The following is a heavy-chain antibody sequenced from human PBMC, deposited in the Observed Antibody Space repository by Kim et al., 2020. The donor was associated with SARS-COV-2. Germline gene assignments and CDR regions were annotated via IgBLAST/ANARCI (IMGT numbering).Heavy chain of an antibody. CDR1: GFTFSSYW. D-gene: IGHD1-7*01. V-gene: IGHV3-7*03. J-gene: IGHJ6*02. CDR3: ARDGTDSGGHYYDYGMEV. Sequence: GGSLRLSCAASGFTFSSYWMSWVRQAPGKGLEWVANIKQDGSEKYYVDSVKGRFTISRDNAKNSLYLQMNSLRAEDTAVYYCARDGTDSGGHYYDYGMEVWGQGTTVTVSS. CDR2: IKQDGSEK.